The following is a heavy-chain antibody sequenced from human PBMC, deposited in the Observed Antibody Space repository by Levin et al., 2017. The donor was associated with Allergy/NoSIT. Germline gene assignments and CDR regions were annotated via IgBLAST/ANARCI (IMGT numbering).Heavy chain of an antibody. D-gene: IGHD3-22*01. Sequence: GESLKISCKASGYTFTSYGISWVRQAPGQGLEWMGWISAYNGNTNYAQKLQGRVTMTTDTSTSTAYMELRSLRSDDTAVYYCARDASMIVVVNYFDYWGQGTLVTVSS. CDR2: ISAYNGNT. CDR3: ARDASMIVVVNYFDY. J-gene: IGHJ4*02. CDR1: GYTFTSYG. V-gene: IGHV1-18*01.